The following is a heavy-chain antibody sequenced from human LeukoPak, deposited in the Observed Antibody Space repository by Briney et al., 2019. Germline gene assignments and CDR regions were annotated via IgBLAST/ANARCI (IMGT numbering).Heavy chain of an antibody. D-gene: IGHD4-17*01. CDR3: ARTSSPPMTTVTSYYFDY. Sequence: GESLKISCKGSGYTFASYWIAWVRQMLGRGLEWMGIIYPGDSDTTYSPSFQGQVTISADKYIRTAYLQWSSLKASDTAMYYCARTSSPPMTTVTSYYFDYWGQGTLVTVSS. CDR2: IYPGDSDT. CDR1: GYTFASYW. J-gene: IGHJ4*02. V-gene: IGHV5-51*01.